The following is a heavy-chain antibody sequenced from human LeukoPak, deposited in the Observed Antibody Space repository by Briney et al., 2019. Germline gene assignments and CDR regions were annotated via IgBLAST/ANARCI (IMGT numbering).Heavy chain of an antibody. CDR3: ARVGGDYTYYYHYGMDV. Sequence: SETLSLTCAVYGGSFSGYYWSWIRQPPGKGLEWIGEINHTGSTNYNTSLKSRVTISVDTSKNQFSLNLSSVTAADAAVYFCARVGGDYTYYYHYGMDVWGQGTTDTVSS. V-gene: IGHV4-34*01. CDR1: GGSFSGYY. CDR2: INHTGST. J-gene: IGHJ6*02. D-gene: IGHD4-17*01.